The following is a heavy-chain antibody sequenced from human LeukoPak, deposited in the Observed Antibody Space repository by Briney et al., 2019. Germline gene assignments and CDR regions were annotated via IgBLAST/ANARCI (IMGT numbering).Heavy chain of an antibody. CDR3: ARRRQPLVFYYYYMDV. J-gene: IGHJ6*03. V-gene: IGHV3-48*03. D-gene: IGHD3-10*01. CDR1: GFTFSSYE. CDR2: ISSSGSTI. Sequence: PGGSLRLSCAASGFTFSSYEMNWVRQAPGKGLEWVSYISSSGSTIYYADSVKGRFTISRDNAKNSLYLQMNSLRAEDTAVYYCARRRQPLVFYYYYMDVWGKGTTVTISS.